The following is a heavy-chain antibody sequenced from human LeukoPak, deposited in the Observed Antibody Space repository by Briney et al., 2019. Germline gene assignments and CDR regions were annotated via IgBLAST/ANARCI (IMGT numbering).Heavy chain of an antibody. CDR1: GFTFSSYW. D-gene: IGHD2-2*02. V-gene: IGHV3-7*01. CDR2: IKQDGSEK. J-gene: IGHJ6*02. CDR3: ARDTGVGHCSSTSCYTEFDYYYYYGMDV. Sequence: PGGSLRLSCAVSGFTFSSYWMSWVRQAPGKGLEWVANIKQDGSEKYYVDSVKGRFTISRDNAKNSLYLQMNSLRAEDTAVYYCARDTGVGHCSSTSCYTEFDYYYYYGMDVWGQGTTVTVSS.